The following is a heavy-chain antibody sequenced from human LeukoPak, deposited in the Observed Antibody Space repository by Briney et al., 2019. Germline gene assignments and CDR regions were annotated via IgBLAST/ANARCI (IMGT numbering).Heavy chain of an antibody. Sequence: SETLSLTCDGSGYSINFGHLWGWIRQPPGKGLEWIARINHSGRTYYTPSLKSRVTWSVDTLKNQFSRKVTSVTAEDTAMYFCARESSTVAHSMIRDWLDPWGQGTLVTVSS. V-gene: IGHV4-38-2*02. J-gene: IGHJ5*02. D-gene: IGHD6-19*01. CDR3: ARESSTVAHSMIRDWLDP. CDR2: INHSGRT. CDR1: GYSINFGHL.